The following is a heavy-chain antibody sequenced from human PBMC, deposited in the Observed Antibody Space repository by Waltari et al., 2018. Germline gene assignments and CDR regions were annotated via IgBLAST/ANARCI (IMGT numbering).Heavy chain of an antibody. CDR2: MNPNSGNT. J-gene: IGHJ6*03. CDR1: GYTFTSYA. Sequence: QVQLVQSGAEVKKPGASVKVSCKASGYTFTSYAINWVRQATGQGLEWIGWMNPNSGNTGYAQKFQGRVTMTRNTSISTAYMELSSLRSEDTAVYYCAKMYSSSYYYYMDVWGKGTTVTVSS. CDR3: AKMYSSSYYYYMDV. D-gene: IGHD6-6*01. V-gene: IGHV1-8*01.